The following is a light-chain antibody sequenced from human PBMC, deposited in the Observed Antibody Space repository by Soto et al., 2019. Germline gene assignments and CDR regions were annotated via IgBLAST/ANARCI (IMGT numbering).Light chain of an antibody. V-gene: IGKV3-20*01. CDR2: DAS. CDR3: QQYASSPQT. J-gene: IGKJ1*01. CDR1: QSVSSSY. Sequence: EIVLTQSPGTLSLSPGERATLSCRASQSVSSSYFAWYQQKPGQAPRLLIYDASNRATGISDRFSGSGSGTDFTLTISRLEPEDFAVYYCQQYASSPQTFGQGTKVDIK.